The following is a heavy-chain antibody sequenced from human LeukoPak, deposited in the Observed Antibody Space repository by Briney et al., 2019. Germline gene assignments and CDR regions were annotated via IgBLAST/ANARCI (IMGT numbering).Heavy chain of an antibody. Sequence: PSETLSLTCAVYGGSFSGYYWGWIRQPPGKGLEWIGSIYYSGSTYYNPSLKSRVTISVDTSKNQFSLKLSSVTAADTAVYYCASANDYDYVWGSYRRDYFDYWGQGTLVTVSS. CDR3: ASANDYDYVWGSYRRDYFDY. CDR1: GGSFSGYY. J-gene: IGHJ4*02. D-gene: IGHD3-16*01. V-gene: IGHV4-39*01. CDR2: IYYSGST.